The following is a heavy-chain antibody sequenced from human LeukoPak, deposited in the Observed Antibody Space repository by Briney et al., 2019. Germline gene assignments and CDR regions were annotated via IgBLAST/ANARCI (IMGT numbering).Heavy chain of an antibody. Sequence: SVKVSCKASGGTFSSYAISWVRPAPGQGLEWMGRIIPIFGTANYAQKFQGRVTITTDESTSTAYMELSSLRSEDTAVYYCARAEREQLAQWDYWGQGTLVTVSS. D-gene: IGHD6-6*01. CDR1: GGTFSSYA. CDR2: IIPIFGTA. J-gene: IGHJ4*02. CDR3: ARAEREQLAQWDY. V-gene: IGHV1-69*05.